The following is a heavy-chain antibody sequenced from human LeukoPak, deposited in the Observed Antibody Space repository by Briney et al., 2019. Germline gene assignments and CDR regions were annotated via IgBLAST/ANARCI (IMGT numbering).Heavy chain of an antibody. CDR2: ISWNSGSI. CDR1: GFTFDDYA. J-gene: IGHJ3*02. CDR3: TRGPFWGSYHPGAFDI. D-gene: IGHD3-16*02. Sequence: GGSLRLSCVASGFTFDDYAIHWVRQAPGKGLEWVSSISWNSGSIGYADSVKGRFTISRVNAKNSLYLQMNSLKTEDTAVYYYTRGPFWGSYHPGAFDIWGQGTMVTVSS. V-gene: IGHV3-9*01.